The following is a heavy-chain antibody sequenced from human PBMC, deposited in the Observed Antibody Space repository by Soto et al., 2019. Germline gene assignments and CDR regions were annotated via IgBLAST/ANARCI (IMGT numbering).Heavy chain of an antibody. CDR1: GFTFSSYA. D-gene: IGHD3-3*01. Sequence: PGGSLRLSCSASGFTFSSYAMSWVRQAPGKGLEWVSAISGRGGSTYFADSVKGRFTISRDISKNTLYLQMTSLRAEDTAVYYCAKIWTGFYYFDYWGQGTLVSVPQ. J-gene: IGHJ4*02. CDR3: AKIWTGFYYFDY. CDR2: ISGRGGST. V-gene: IGHV3-23*01.